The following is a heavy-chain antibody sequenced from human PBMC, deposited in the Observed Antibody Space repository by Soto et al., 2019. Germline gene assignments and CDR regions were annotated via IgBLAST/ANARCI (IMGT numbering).Heavy chain of an antibody. CDR3: ARDPPELGTRLAIDY. V-gene: IGHV1-3*01. J-gene: IGHJ4*02. CDR2: INAGNGNT. D-gene: IGHD1-1*01. CDR1: GYTFTSYA. Sequence: GASVKVSCKASGYTFTSYAMHWVRQAPGQRLEWMGWINAGNGNTKYSQKFQGRVTITRDTSASTAYMELSSLRSEDTAVYYCARDPPELGTRLAIDYWGQETLVTVSS.